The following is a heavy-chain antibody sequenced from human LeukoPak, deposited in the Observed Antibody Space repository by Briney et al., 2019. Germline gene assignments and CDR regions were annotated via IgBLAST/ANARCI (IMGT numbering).Heavy chain of an antibody. CDR3: ARGDTAMPIGDY. D-gene: IGHD5-18*01. CDR1: GGSFSGYY. V-gene: IGHV4-59*01. J-gene: IGHJ4*02. Sequence: PSETLSLTCAVYGGSFSGYYWSWIRQPPGKGLEWIGYIYYSGSTNYNPSLKSRVTISVDTPKNQFSLKLSSVTAADTAVYYCARGDTAMPIGDYWGQGTLVTVSS. CDR2: IYYSGST.